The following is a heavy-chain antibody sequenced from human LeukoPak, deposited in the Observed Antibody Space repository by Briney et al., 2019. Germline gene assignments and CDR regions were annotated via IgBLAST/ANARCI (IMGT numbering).Heavy chain of an antibody. J-gene: IGHJ4*02. CDR2: SSSSGSTI. D-gene: IGHD3/OR15-3a*01. V-gene: IGHV3-11*01. CDR3: ARRRDFIDY. CDR1: GFTLSDYY. Sequence: GGSLRLSCAASGFTLSDYYMSWIRQAPGKGLEWVSYSSSSGSTIYYADSVKGRFAISRDDAKNSLYLQMNSLRAEDTAVHYCARRRDFIDYWGQGTLVTVSS.